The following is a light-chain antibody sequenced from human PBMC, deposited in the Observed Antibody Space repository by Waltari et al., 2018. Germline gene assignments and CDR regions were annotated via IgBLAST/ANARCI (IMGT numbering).Light chain of an antibody. Sequence: PMLTQPASLSASPGASASLTCTFSGGINVAGYHIFWYQQKPGSPPRYLLRYKSDSDKGQGSGVPSRCSGSKDASANTGILRISGLQSEDEADYYCAIGHSSGWVVGGGTRLTVL. CDR1: GGINVAGYH. CDR2: YKSDSDK. J-gene: IGLJ2*01. CDR3: AIGHSSGWV. V-gene: IGLV5-45*01.